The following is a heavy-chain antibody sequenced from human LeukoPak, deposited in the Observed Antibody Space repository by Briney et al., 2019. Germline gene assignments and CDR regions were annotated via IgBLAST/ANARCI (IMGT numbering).Heavy chain of an antibody. CDR3: ARDGSVFWSGYYYMDV. CDR1: GFTFSSYW. Sequence: GGSLRLSCAASGFTFSSYWMSWVRQAPGKGLEWVANIKQDGSEKYYVDSVKGRFTISRDNAKNSLFLQMNSLRAEDTAKYYCARDGSVFWSGYYYMDVWGKGTTVTVSS. CDR2: IKQDGSEK. J-gene: IGHJ6*03. D-gene: IGHD3-3*01. V-gene: IGHV3-7*01.